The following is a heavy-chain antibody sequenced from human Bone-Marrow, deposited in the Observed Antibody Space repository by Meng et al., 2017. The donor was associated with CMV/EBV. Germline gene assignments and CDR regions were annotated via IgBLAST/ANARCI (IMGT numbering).Heavy chain of an antibody. CDR1: GFTFSSYW. CDR3: AREASKTGQFYWYFDL. D-gene: IGHD2-8*02. CDR2: INSDGSST. Sequence: GFTFSSYWMHWVRQAPGKGLVWVSRINSDGSSTSYADSVKGRFTISRDNAKNTLYLQMNSLRAEDTAVYYCAREASKTGQFYWYFDLWGQGTTVTVS. J-gene: IGHJ6*02. V-gene: IGHV3-74*01.